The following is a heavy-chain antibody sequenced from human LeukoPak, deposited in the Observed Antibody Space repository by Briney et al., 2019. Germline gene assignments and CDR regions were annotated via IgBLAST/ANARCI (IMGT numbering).Heavy chain of an antibody. Sequence: GASVKVSCRASGGTFSSYAISWVRQAPGQGLEWMGGINPNSGGTNYAQKFQGRVTMTRDTSIGTAYMELSRLRSDDTAVYYCARALPGAQGMDVWGQGTTVTVSS. V-gene: IGHV1-2*02. CDR2: INPNSGGT. CDR3: ARALPGAQGMDV. J-gene: IGHJ6*02. CDR1: GGTFSSYA.